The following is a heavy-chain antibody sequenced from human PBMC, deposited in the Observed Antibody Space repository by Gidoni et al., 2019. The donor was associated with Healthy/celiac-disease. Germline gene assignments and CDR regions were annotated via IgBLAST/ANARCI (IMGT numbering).Heavy chain of an antibody. D-gene: IGHD6-13*01. CDR1: GYTFTGYY. V-gene: IGHV1-2*02. J-gene: IGHJ6*02. Sequence: QVQLVQSGAEVTKPGASVKVSCKASGYTFTGYYMHWVRQAPGQGLEWMGWINPNSGGTNYAQKFQGRVTMTRDTSISTAYMELSRLRSDDTAVYYCARELGSSWPDYYYYGMDVWGQGTTVTVSS. CDR3: ARELGSSWPDYYYYGMDV. CDR2: INPNSGGT.